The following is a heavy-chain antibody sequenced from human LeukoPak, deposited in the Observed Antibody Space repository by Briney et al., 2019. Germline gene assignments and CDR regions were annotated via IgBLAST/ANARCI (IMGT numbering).Heavy chain of an antibody. Sequence: GGSLSLSCAASGFTFSSYSMNWVRQAPGKGLEWVSSISSSSSYIYYADSVKGRFTISRGNAKNSLYLQMNSLRAEDTAVYYCASSGDLLERRDYWGQGTLVTVSS. D-gene: IGHD3-16*01. CDR1: GFTFSSYS. V-gene: IGHV3-21*01. J-gene: IGHJ4*02. CDR2: ISSSSSYI. CDR3: ASSGDLLERRDY.